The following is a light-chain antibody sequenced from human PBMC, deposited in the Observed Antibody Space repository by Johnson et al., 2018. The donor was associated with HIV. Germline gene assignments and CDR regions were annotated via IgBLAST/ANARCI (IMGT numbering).Light chain of an antibody. CDR2: ENN. Sequence: TQPPSVSAAPGQKVTISCSGSSSNIGNNYVSWYQQLPGTAPKLLIYENNKRPSGIPDRFSGSKSGTSATLGITGLQTGDEADYYCGTWDSSVRTAFFGTGTKVTVL. J-gene: IGLJ1*01. V-gene: IGLV1-51*02. CDR3: GTWDSSVRTAF. CDR1: SSNIGNNY.